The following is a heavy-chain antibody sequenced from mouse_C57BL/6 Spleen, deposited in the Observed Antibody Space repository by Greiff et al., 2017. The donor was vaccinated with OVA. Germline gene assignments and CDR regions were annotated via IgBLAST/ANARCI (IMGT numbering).Heavy chain of an antibody. Sequence: VKLQQPGAELVKPGASVKVSCKASGYTFTSYWMHWVKQRPGQGLEWIGRIHPSDSDTNYNQKFKGKATLTVDKSSSTAYMQLSSLTSEDSAVYYCAMGDHSPYYFDYWGQGTTLTVSS. CDR3: AMGDHSPYYFDY. CDR2: IHPSDSDT. J-gene: IGHJ2*01. V-gene: IGHV1-74*01. D-gene: IGHD3-3*01. CDR1: GYTFTSYW.